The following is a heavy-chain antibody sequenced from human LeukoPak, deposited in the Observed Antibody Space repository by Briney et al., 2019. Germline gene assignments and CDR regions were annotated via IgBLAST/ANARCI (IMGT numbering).Heavy chain of an antibody. CDR1: GFTFTTYW. CDR2: IKQDGTEK. CDR3: ARDQGSYSFDY. D-gene: IGHD1-26*01. V-gene: IGHV3-7*01. Sequence: GGSLRLSCAASGFTFTTYWMSWVRQAPGKGLEWVANIKQDGTEKYYVDSVKGRFTISRDNAKNSLYLQMNSLRVEDTAVYYCARDQGSYSFDYWGQGTLVTVSS. J-gene: IGHJ4*02.